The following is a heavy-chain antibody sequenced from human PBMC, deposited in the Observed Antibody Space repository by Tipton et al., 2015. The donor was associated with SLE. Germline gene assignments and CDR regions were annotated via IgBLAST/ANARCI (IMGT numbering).Heavy chain of an antibody. Sequence: TLSLTCTVSGGSISSSSYYWGWIRQPPGKGLEWIGSIYYSGSTYYNPSLKRRVTISVDTSKNQFSLKLSSVTAADTAVYYCAKDGHLRYFDGLVRAFDIWGQGTMVTVSS. D-gene: IGHD3-9*01. J-gene: IGHJ3*02. CDR1: GGSISSSSYY. CDR3: AKDGHLRYFDGLVRAFDI. CDR2: IYYSGST. V-gene: IGHV4-39*07.